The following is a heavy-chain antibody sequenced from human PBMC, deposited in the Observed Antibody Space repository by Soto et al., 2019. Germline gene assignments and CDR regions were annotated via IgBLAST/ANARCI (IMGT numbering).Heavy chain of an antibody. CDR1: GGSISSYY. V-gene: IGHV4-59*08. CDR2: IYYSGST. J-gene: IGHJ4*02. D-gene: IGHD3-22*01. CDR3: ARHKRPTQDYYDNSGYWSFDS. Sequence: KPSETLSLTCTVSGGSISSYYWSWIRQPPGKGLEWIGYIYYSGSTNYNPSLKSRVTISVDTSKNQFSLRLSSVTAADTAVYYCARHKRPTQDYYDNSGYWSFDSWGQQAVVTVSS.